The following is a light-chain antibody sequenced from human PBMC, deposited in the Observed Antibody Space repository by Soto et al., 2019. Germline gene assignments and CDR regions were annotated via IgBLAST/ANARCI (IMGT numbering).Light chain of an antibody. CDR1: SRDVGGSNY. V-gene: IGLV2-14*01. J-gene: IGLJ2*01. CDR3: SSYTSSNTLEV. CDR2: EVS. Sequence: QSALIQPASVYGSPGQSITISCTGTSRDVGGSNYVSWYQHHPHRAPKLLIYEVSYRPSGVSSRFSGSKSGNTASLTISGLQAEGDADYYCSSYTSSNTLEVFGVGTKLTVL.